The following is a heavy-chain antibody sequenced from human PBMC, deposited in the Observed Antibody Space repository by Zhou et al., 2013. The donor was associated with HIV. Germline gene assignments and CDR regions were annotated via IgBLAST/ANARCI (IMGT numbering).Heavy chain of an antibody. CDR2: IIPIFGTA. Sequence: QVQLVQSGAEVKKPGSSVKVSCKASGGTFSSYAISWVRQAPGQGLEWMGGIIPIFGTANYAQKFQGRVTITTDESTSTAYMELSSLRSEDTAVYYCARQGTIFGVVRGPYYFDYWGQGTLVTVSS. CDR3: ARQGTIFGVVRGPYYFDY. D-gene: IGHD3-3*01. CDR1: GGTFSSYA. J-gene: IGHJ4*02. V-gene: IGHV1-69*05.